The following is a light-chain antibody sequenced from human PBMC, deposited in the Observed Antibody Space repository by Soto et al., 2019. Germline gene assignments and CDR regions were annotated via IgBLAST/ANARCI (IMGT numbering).Light chain of an antibody. CDR2: AAS. V-gene: IGKV1-39*01. Sequence: DIQMTQSPSSLSASIGDRVTISCRASQSISSHLNWYQQKPGRAPKLLMYAASSLQSGVPSRFSGFGSGTDFTLIINSLQPEDLATYYCQQSYSVPPITFGQGTRLEIK. CDR3: QQSYSVPPIT. CDR1: QSISSH. J-gene: IGKJ5*01.